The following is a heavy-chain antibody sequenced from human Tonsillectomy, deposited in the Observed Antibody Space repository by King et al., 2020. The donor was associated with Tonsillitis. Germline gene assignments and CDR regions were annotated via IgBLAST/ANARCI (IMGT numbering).Heavy chain of an antibody. CDR3: ARDYYYGSGSYLRRHAFDI. J-gene: IGHJ3*02. V-gene: IGHV1-46*01. CDR1: GYTFTSNY. CDR2: INPSGGST. D-gene: IGHD3-10*01. Sequence: QLVQSGAEVKKPGASVKVSCKASGYTFTSNYMHWVRQAPGQGLEWMGIINPSGGSTSYAQKFQGRVTMTRDTSTSTVYMELSSLRYEDTAVYYCARDYYYGSGSYLRRHAFDIWGQGTMVTVSS.